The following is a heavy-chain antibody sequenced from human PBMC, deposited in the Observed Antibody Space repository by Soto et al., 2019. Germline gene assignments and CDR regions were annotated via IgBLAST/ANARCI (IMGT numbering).Heavy chain of an antibody. CDR1: GGSISSYY. D-gene: IGHD3-10*01. Sequence: PSETLSLTCTVSGGSISSYYWSWIRQPPGKGLEWIGYIYYSGSTNYNPSLKSRVTISVDTSKNQFSLKLNSLTAAADTAVYYCARGPPFGYWGQGTLVTVSS. CDR2: IYYSGST. CDR3: ARGPPFGY. V-gene: IGHV4-59*12. J-gene: IGHJ4*02.